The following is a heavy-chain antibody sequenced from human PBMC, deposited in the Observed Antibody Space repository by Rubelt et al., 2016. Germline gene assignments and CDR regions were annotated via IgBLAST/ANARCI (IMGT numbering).Heavy chain of an antibody. CDR2: ISSSSSYI. V-gene: IGHV3-21*01. CDR3: ARSMNLGAFDI. Sequence: GLEWVSSISSSSSYIYYADSVKGRFTISRDNSKNTLYLQMNSLRAEDTAVYYCARSMNLGAFDIWGQGTMVTVSS. J-gene: IGHJ3*02. D-gene: IGHD2/OR15-2a*01.